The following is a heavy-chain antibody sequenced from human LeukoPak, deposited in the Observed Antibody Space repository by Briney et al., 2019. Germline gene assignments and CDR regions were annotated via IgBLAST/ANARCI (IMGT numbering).Heavy chain of an antibody. CDR2: INTNTGIP. J-gene: IGHJ4*02. CDR1: GYTFTSSA. Sequence: ASVTVSCKASGYTFTSSAMNWVRQAPGQGLELMGWINTNTGIPTYAQGFTGRFVFSLDTSVSTAYLQISSLKGEDTAVYYCARDNAGNIDYWGQGTLVTVSS. D-gene: IGHD1/OR15-1a*01. CDR3: ARDNAGNIDY. V-gene: IGHV7-4-1*02.